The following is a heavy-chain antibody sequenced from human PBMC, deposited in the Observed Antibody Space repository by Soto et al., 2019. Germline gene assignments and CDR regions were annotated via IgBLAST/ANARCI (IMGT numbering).Heavy chain of an antibody. V-gene: IGHV1-2*04. Sequence: ASVKVSCKASGYTFTGYYMHWVRQAPGQGLEWMGWINPNSGGTNYAQKFQGWVTMTRDTSISTAYMELSRLGSDDTAVYYCARNGWFGESNHAFDVWGQGTMVTVSS. CDR3: ARNGWFGESNHAFDV. J-gene: IGHJ3*01. CDR1: GYTFTGYY. CDR2: INPNSGGT. D-gene: IGHD3-10*01.